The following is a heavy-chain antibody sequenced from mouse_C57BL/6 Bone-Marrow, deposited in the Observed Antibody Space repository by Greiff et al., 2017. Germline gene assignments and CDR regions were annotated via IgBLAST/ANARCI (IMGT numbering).Heavy chain of an antibody. CDR2: IDPNSGGT. D-gene: IGHD1-1*01. CDR3: ARSSSPSYYGSSPYYFDY. CDR1: GYTFTSYW. Sequence: QVQLQQPGAELVKPGASVTLSCKASGYTFTSYWMHWVKQRPGRGLEWIGRIDPNSGGTKYNEKFKGKATLTVDKRSSTAYMQLSSLTSEDSAVYYCARSSSPSYYGSSPYYFDYWGQGTTLTVSS. V-gene: IGHV1-72*01. J-gene: IGHJ2*01.